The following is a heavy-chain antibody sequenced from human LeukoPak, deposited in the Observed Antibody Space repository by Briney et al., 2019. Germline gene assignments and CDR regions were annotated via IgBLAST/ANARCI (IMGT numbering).Heavy chain of an antibody. V-gene: IGHV3-48*04. CDR1: GFPFSSYS. Sequence: PGGSLRLSCAASGFPFSSYSMNWVRQAPGKGLEWVSYISSSSSTIYYADSVKGRFTISRDNAKNSLYLQMNSLRAEDTAAYYCARIAAAADDYWGQGTLVTVSS. D-gene: IGHD6-13*01. J-gene: IGHJ4*02. CDR3: ARIAAAADDY. CDR2: ISSSSSTI.